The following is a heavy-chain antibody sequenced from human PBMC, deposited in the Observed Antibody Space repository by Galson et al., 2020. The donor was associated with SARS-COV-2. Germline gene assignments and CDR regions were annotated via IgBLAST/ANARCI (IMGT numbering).Heavy chain of an antibody. CDR1: GFTFDDYA. J-gene: IGHJ3*02. Sequence: SLKISCAASGFTFDDYAMHWVRQAPGKGLEWVSGISWNSGSIGYADSVKGRFTISRDNAKNSLYLQMNSLRAEDTALYYCAVLLRFLEWDNAAAFDIWGQGTMVTVSS. D-gene: IGHD3-3*01. V-gene: IGHV3-9*01. CDR2: ISWNSGSI. CDR3: AVLLRFLEWDNAAAFDI.